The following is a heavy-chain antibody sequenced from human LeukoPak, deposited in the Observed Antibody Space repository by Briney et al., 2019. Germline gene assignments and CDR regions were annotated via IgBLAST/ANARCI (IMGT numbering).Heavy chain of an antibody. D-gene: IGHD3-22*01. CDR2: ISGSGGST. J-gene: IGHJ3*02. CDR3: AKDRYYYDSSGYYYAPDAFDI. V-gene: IGHV3-23*01. Sequence: GGSLRLSCAASGFTFSSYAMSWVRQAPGKGLEWGSAISGSGGSTYYADSVKGRFTISRDNSKNTLYLQMNSLRAEDTAVYYCAKDRYYYDSSGYYYAPDAFDIWGQGTMVTVSS. CDR1: GFTFSSYA.